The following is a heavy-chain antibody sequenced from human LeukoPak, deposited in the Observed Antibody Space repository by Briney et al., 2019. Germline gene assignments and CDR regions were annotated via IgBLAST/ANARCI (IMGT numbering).Heavy chain of an antibody. D-gene: IGHD6-6*01. Sequence: ASVKVSCKASGGTFSSYAISWVRQAPGQGLEWMGGIIPIFGTANYAQKFQGRVTITTDESTSTAYMELSSLRSEDTAVYYCARAPPRIAARPDYWGQGTLVTVSS. CDR1: GGTFSSYA. J-gene: IGHJ4*02. CDR3: ARAPPRIAARPDY. V-gene: IGHV1-69*05. CDR2: IIPIFGTA.